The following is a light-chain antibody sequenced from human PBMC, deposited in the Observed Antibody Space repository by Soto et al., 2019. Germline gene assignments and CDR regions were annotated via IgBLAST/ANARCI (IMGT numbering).Light chain of an antibody. V-gene: IGKV1-12*02. J-gene: IGKJ4*01. CDR2: AAS. CDR3: QQANSFPST. CDR1: QGIRSW. Sequence: DIQMTQSPSSVSASVGDRVTITCRASQGIRSWLAWYQQKPGKAPKLLIYAASRLQSGVPSRFSGSGSGTDLTLTISSLQPEDVATFYCQQANSFPSTFGGGTKVEIK.